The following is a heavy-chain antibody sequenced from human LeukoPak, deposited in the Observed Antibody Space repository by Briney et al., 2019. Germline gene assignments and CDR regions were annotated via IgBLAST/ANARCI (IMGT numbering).Heavy chain of an antibody. V-gene: IGHV3-33*06. CDR1: GFTFSHYG. CDR3: AEDAQRGFDYSNSLES. D-gene: IGHD4-11*01. J-gene: IGHJ5*01. CDR2: IWSDGTNQ. Sequence: PGRSLRLSCAAAGFTFSHYGMHWVRQAPGKGLEWVAVIWSDGTNQYYADSVKGRFTISRDDSGNTVCLQMNSLRPEDTGVYYCAEDAQRGFDYSNSLESWGQGTPVTVST.